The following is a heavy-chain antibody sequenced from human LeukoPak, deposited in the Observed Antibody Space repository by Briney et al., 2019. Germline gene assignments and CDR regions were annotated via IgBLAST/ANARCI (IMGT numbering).Heavy chain of an antibody. J-gene: IGHJ6*03. V-gene: IGHV3-11*04. Sequence: NPGGSLRLSCAASGFTFSDYYMSWIRQAPGKGLEWVSYISSSGSTIYYADSVKGRFTISRDNAKNSLYLQMNSLRAEDTAVYYCARPISTRYYYYMDVWGKGTTVTVSS. CDR1: GFTFSDYY. CDR2: ISSSGSTI. D-gene: IGHD2-2*01. CDR3: ARPISTRYYYYMDV.